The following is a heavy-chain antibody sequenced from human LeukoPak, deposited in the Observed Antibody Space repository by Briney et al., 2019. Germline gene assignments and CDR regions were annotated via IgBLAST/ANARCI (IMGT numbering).Heavy chain of an antibody. Sequence: PGGSLRLSRAASGFTFSSYAMSWVRQAPGKGLEWVSAISGSGGSTYYADSVKGRFTISRDNSKNTLYLQMNSLRAEDTAVYYCAIASPWRGGYSYGPIDYWGQGTLVTVSS. J-gene: IGHJ4*02. D-gene: IGHD5-18*01. CDR1: GFTFSSYA. CDR2: ISGSGGST. V-gene: IGHV3-23*01. CDR3: AIASPWRGGYSYGPIDY.